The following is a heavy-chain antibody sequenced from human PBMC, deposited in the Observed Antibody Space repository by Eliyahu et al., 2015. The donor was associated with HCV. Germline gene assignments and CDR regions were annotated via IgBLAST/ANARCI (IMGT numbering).Heavy chain of an antibody. CDR3: AKVFWSGSHYDPYDY. D-gene: IGHD3-10*01. CDR2: FGGSGGNT. V-gene: IGHV3-23*01. J-gene: IGHJ4*02. Sequence: EVQLLESGGGLVQPGGSLRLSCAASGFIFSNYGMSWVRQAPGKGLEWVSVFGGSGGNTYYVDSVKGRFTISRDNSKSTLYLQMNNLRAEDTAVYYCAKVFWSGSHYDPYDYWGQGTLVTVSS. CDR1: GFIFSNYG.